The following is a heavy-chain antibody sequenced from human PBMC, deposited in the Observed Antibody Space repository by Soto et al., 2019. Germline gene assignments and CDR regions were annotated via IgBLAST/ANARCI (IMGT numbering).Heavy chain of an antibody. D-gene: IGHD3-22*01. CDR1: GFTVSSNY. J-gene: IGHJ3*02. V-gene: IGHV3-53*01. CDR2: IYSGGST. Sequence: GGSVRLSCAASGFTVSSNYMIWVRQAPGKGLEWVSVIYSGGSTYYADSVKGRFTISRDNSKNTLYLQMNSLRAEDTAVYYCARIPYYYDSSGYYGAYGAFDIWGQGTMVTVSS. CDR3: ARIPYYYDSSGYYGAYGAFDI.